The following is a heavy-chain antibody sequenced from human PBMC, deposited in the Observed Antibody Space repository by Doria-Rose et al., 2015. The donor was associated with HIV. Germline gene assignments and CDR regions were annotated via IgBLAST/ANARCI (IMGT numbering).Heavy chain of an antibody. Sequence: QVTLKESGPVLVKPTETLTLTCTVSGVSLSSPGMGVSWIRQPPEKALEWLANIFSDDERSYKTSLKSRLTISRGTSKSQVVLTMTDMDPVDTATYYCARIKSSRWYHKYYFDFWGQGTLVIVS. D-gene: IGHD6-13*01. CDR1: GVSLSSPGMG. CDR3: ARIKSSRWYHKYYFDF. J-gene: IGHJ4*02. CDR2: IFSDDER. V-gene: IGHV2-26*01.